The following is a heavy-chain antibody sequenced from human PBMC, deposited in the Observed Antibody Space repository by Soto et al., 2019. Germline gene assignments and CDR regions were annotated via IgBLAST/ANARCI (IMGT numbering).Heavy chain of an antibody. J-gene: IGHJ3*02. D-gene: IGHD4-4*01. CDR3: ARDHGTDIAYSDGIVDSFIVDI. Sequence: QVQLVQSGAEVKKPGASVKVSCEASGYPFTGYVMHWVRQAPGQRLEWMAWINPDNGYTKYSQKFEGRVSITRDTSSTTAYMELSSLTSEDTAVYYHARDHGTDIAYSDGIVDSFIVDICGQ. CDR2: INPDNGYT. V-gene: IGHV1-3*01. CDR1: GYPFTGYV.